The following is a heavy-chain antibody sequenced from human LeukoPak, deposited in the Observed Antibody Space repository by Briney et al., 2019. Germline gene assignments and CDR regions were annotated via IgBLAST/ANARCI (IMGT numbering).Heavy chain of an antibody. Sequence: PGGSLRLSCAASGFTFSSYAMHWDRQAPGKGLEYVSAISSNGGSTYYANSVKGRFIISRDNSKNTLYLQMNSLRAEDTAVYYCAKDRWEPHPTTGYFDYWGQGTLVTVSS. CDR3: AKDRWEPHPTTGYFDY. J-gene: IGHJ4*02. CDR1: GFTFSSYA. CDR2: ISSNGGST. V-gene: IGHV3-64*01. D-gene: IGHD1-26*01.